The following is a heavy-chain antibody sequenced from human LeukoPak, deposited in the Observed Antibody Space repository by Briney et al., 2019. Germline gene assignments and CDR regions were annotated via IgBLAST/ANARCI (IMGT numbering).Heavy chain of an antibody. CDR1: GFGVSGEF. D-gene: IGHD2-21*01. CDR2: IHYDGKI. J-gene: IGHJ4*02. CDR3: ASGDGYLQPY. V-gene: IGHV3-53*01. Sequence: GGSLRLSCAASGFGVSGEFMSWVRQAPGKGLEWVSIIHYDGKIRYAGSVGGRFTIYRDDSENTLFLQMNSLRVDDTAVYFCASGDGYLQPYWGQGTLVTVSS.